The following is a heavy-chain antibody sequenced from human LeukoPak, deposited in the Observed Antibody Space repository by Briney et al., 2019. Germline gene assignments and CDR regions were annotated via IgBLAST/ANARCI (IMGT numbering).Heavy chain of an antibody. J-gene: IGHJ4*02. V-gene: IGHV4-59*04. CDR2: IYYSGST. CDR3: AIPTPYDSSGYYSTSDY. CDR1: GGSISSYY. Sequence: TSETLSLTCTVSGGSISSYYWSWIRQPPGKGLEWIGYIYYSGSTYYNPSLKSRVTISVDTSKNQFSLKLSSVTAADTAVYYCAIPTPYDSSGYYSTSDYWGQGTLVTVSS. D-gene: IGHD3-22*01.